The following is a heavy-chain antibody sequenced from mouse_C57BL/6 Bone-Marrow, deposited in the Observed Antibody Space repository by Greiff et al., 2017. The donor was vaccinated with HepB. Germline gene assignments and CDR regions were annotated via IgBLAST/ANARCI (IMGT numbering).Heavy chain of an antibody. Sequence: QVQLQQSGPELVKPGASVKISCKASGYAFSSSWMNWVKQRPGKGLEWIGRIYPGDGDTNYNGKFKGKATLTADKSSSTTYMQLSSLTSEDSAVYFCANDVLLGDYWGQGTTLTVSS. CDR1: GYAFSSSW. J-gene: IGHJ2*01. CDR3: ANDVLLGDY. CDR2: IYPGDGDT. V-gene: IGHV1-82*01. D-gene: IGHD2-10*01.